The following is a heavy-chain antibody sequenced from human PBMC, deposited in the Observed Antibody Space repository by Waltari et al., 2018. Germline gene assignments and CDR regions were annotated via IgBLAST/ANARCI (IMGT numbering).Heavy chain of an antibody. CDR3: ARGYCGGDCYFYYYYYMDV. J-gene: IGHJ6*03. CDR2: INPNSGGT. V-gene: IGHV1-2*06. Sequence: QVQLVQSGAEVKKPGASVKVSCKASGYTFTGYYMHWVRQAPGQGLEWMGRINPNSGGTNYAQKFKGRVTMTRDTSISTAYMELSRLRSDDTAVYYCARGYCGGDCYFYYYYYMDVWGKGTTVTVSS. D-gene: IGHD2-21*01. CDR1: GYTFTGYY.